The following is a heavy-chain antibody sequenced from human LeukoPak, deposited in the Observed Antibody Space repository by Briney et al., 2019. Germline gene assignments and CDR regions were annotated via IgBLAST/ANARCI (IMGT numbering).Heavy chain of an antibody. CDR2: IRSKAYGGTT. Sequence: GRALRLSCTASGFTFGDYAMSWVRQAPGKGLEWGGFIRSKAYGGTTEYAASVKGRFTISRDDSKSIAYLQMNSLKTEDTAVYYCTSARYGIYFDYWGQGTLVTVSS. V-gene: IGHV3-49*04. CDR1: GFTFGDYA. D-gene: IGHD3-9*01. J-gene: IGHJ4*02. CDR3: TSARYGIYFDY.